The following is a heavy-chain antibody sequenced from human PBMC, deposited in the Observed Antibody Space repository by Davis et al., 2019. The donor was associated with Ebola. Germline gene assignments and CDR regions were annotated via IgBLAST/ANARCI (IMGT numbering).Heavy chain of an antibody. CDR3: ARGGRGYHFDY. V-gene: IGHV3-9*01. D-gene: IGHD3-16*02. J-gene: IGHJ4*02. CDR1: GFTFDDYA. Sequence: SLKISCAASGFTFDDYAMHWVRQAPGKGLEWVSGISWNSGSIGYADSVKGRFTISRDNSKNTLYLQMNSLRAEDTAVYYCARGGRGYHFDYWGQGTLVTVSS. CDR2: ISWNSGSI.